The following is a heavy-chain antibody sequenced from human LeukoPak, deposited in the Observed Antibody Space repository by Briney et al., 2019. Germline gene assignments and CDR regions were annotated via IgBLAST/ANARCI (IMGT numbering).Heavy chain of an antibody. Sequence: SETLSLTCTVSGGSISSYYWSWIRQPAGKGLEWIGRIYTSGSTNYNPSLKSRVTMSVDTSKNQFSLELTSVTAADTAMYYCARERREIHYYYYYMDVWGKGTTVTVSS. CDR2: IYTSGST. J-gene: IGHJ6*03. V-gene: IGHV4-4*07. CDR3: ARERREIHYYYYYMDV. D-gene: IGHD5-24*01. CDR1: GGSISSYY.